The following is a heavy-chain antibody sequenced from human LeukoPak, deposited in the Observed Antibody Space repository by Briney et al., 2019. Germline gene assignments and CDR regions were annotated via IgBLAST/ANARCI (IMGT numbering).Heavy chain of an antibody. V-gene: IGHV3-7*01. CDR2: IKQDGSEK. CDR3: ARDRQGSGL. D-gene: IGHD6-25*01. Sequence: GGSLRLSCAASGFTFSSYAMSWVRQAPGKGLEWVANIKQDGSEKYYVDSVRGRFSISRDNAKNALYLQMDNLRGDDTGVYYCARDRQGSGLWGQGALVIVSS. J-gene: IGHJ4*02. CDR1: GFTFSSYA.